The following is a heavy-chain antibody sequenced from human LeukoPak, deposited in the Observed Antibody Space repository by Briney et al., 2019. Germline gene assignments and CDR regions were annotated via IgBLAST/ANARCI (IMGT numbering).Heavy chain of an antibody. CDR3: ARCYTYGTTWFGGLDV. CDR1: GFTFSSYA. D-gene: IGHD3-10*01. V-gene: IGHV3-23*01. Sequence: GGSLRLSCAASGFTFSSYAMSWVRQAPGKGLEWVSAISGSGGSTYYADSVKGRFTISRDNSKNNLYLQMNSLRAEDTAVYYCARCYTYGTTWFGGLDVWGQGTTVTVSS. CDR2: ISGSGGST. J-gene: IGHJ6*02.